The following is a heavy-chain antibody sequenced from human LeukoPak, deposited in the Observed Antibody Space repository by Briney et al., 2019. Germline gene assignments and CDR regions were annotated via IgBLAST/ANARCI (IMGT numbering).Heavy chain of an antibody. Sequence: ASVKVSCKVSGYTLTELSMHWVRQAPGKGLEWMGGFDPEDGETIYAQKFQGRVTMTEDTSTDTAYMELSSLRSEDTAVYYCATEEYYYDSSGYYHRWFDPWGQGTLVTVSS. J-gene: IGHJ5*02. V-gene: IGHV1-24*01. D-gene: IGHD3-22*01. CDR3: ATEEYYYDSSGYYHRWFDP. CDR2: FDPEDGET. CDR1: GYTLTELS.